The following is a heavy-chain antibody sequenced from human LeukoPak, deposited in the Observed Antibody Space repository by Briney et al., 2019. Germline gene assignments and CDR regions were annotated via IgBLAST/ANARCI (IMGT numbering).Heavy chain of an antibody. V-gene: IGHV3-74*01. CDR1: GFTFSSYW. CDR3: ARVSDSSGYYLNWLDP. CDR2: INSDGSST. D-gene: IGHD3-22*01. J-gene: IGHJ5*02. Sequence: GGSLRLSCAASGFTFSSYWMHWVRQAPGKGLVWVSRINSDGSSTSYADSVKGRFTISRDNAKNTLYLQMNSLRAEDTAVYYCARVSDSSGYYLNWLDPWGQGTLVTVSS.